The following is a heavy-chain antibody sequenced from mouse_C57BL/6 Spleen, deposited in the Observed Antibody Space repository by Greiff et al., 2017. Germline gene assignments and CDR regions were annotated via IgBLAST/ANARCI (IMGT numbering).Heavy chain of an antibody. CDR2: IDPETGGT. CDR1: GYTFTDYE. D-gene: IGHD1-1*01. J-gene: IGHJ1*03. V-gene: IGHV1-15*01. CDR3: TRGGFNTVGDFDV. Sequence: QVHVKQSGAELVRPGASVTLSCKASGYTFTDYEMHWVKQKPVHGLAWIGAIDPETGGTAYNQKFKGKAILTADKSSSTAYMELRSLTSEDSAVYYCTRGGFNTVGDFDVWGTGTTVTVSS.